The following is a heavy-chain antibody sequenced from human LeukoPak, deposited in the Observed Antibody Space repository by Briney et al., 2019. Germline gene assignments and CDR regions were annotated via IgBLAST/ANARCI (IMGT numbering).Heavy chain of an antibody. D-gene: IGHD1-26*01. J-gene: IGHJ4*02. CDR1: GGSISSYY. CDR2: IYYSGST. V-gene: IGHV4-59*01. CDR3: ARYSGSYSFDY. Sequence: PSETLSLICTVSGGSISSYYWSWIRQPPGKGLEWIGYIYYSGSTNYNPSLKSRVTISVDTSKNQFSLKLSSVTAADTAVNYCARYSGSYSFDYWGQGTLVTVSS.